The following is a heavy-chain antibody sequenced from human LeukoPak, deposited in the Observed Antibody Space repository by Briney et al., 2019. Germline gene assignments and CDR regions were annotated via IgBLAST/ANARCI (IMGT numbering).Heavy chain of an antibody. V-gene: IGHV3-21*01. CDR1: GFTFSSYS. J-gene: IGHJ4*02. D-gene: IGHD5-24*01. CDR3: ARALGGYNPNFDY. Sequence: GSLRLSCAASGFTFSSYSMNWVRQAPGKGLEWVSSISSSSSYIYYADSVKGRFTISRDNAKNSLYLQMNSLRAEDTAVYYCARALGGYNPNFDYWGQGTLVTVSS. CDR2: ISSSSSYI.